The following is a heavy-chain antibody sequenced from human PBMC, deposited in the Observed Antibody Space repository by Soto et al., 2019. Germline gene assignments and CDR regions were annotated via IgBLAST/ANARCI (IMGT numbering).Heavy chain of an antibody. J-gene: IGHJ3*02. CDR2: IYYSGST. CDR1: GGSISSYY. V-gene: IGHV4-59*01. Sequence: QVQLQESGPGLVKPSETLSLTCTVSGGSISSYYWSWIRQPPGKGLEWIGYIYYSGSTNYNPSLKSRVTISVDTSKNQFSLKLSSVTAADMAVYYCARDFFDWPYLNAFDIWGQGTMVTVSS. CDR3: ARDFFDWPYLNAFDI. D-gene: IGHD3-9*01.